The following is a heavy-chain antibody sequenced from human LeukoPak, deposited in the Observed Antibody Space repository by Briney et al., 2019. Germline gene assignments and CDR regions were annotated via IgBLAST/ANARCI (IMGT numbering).Heavy chain of an antibody. CDR2: ISAYNGNT. D-gene: IGHD2-2*02. J-gene: IGHJ4*02. Sequence: ASVKVSCKASGYTFTRYGISWVRQAPGQGLEWMGWISAYNGNTNYAQKLQGRVTMTTDTSTSTAYMELRSLRSDDTAVYYCARDLSWTVVPAAIDYWGQGTLVTVSS. CDR3: ARDLSWTVVPAAIDY. V-gene: IGHV1-18*01. CDR1: GYTFTRYG.